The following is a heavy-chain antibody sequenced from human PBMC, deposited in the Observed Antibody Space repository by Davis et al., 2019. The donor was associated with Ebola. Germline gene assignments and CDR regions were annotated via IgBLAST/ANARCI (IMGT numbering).Heavy chain of an antibody. J-gene: IGHJ4*02. V-gene: IGHV1-18*04. CDR2: INPHNGNT. D-gene: IGHD1-1*01. CDR1: GYTFTNYG. CDR3: ARAQFPTTSDH. Sequence: ASVKVSCKASGYTFTNYGITWVRQAPGQGLEWMGWINPHNGNTNYAQNVQGRVIMTSDTATTTAYMEVGSLRSDDTAVDYCARAQFPTTSDHWGQGTLVTVSS.